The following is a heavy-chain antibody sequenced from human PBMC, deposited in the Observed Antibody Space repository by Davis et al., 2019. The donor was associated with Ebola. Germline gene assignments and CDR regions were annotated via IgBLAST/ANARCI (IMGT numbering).Heavy chain of an antibody. CDR2: ISAYNGNT. CDR3: ARVRFTVVTPDY. CDR1: GYTFTNYG. J-gene: IGHJ4*02. D-gene: IGHD4-23*01. Sequence: ASVKVSCKASGYTFTNYGISWVRQAPGQGLEWMGWISAYNGNTNYAQKLQGRVTMTTDTSTSTAYMELRSLRSDDTAVYYCARVRFTVVTPDYWGQGTLVTVSS. V-gene: IGHV1-18*04.